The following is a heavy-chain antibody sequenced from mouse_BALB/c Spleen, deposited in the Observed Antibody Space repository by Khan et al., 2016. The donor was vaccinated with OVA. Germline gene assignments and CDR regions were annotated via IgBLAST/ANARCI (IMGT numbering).Heavy chain of an antibody. V-gene: IGHV2-4-1*01. J-gene: IGHJ3*01. D-gene: IGHD2-14*01. CDR1: GFSLTTYG. Sequence: VQLQESGPGLVQPSQSLSITCTVSGFSLTTYGIHWVRQSPGKGLEWLGVIWSGGNADYNAAFISRLSISKDNSKSPVFFKMNSLQADDTAIYXCARNSDRYDFSYWGQGTLVTVSA. CDR3: ARNSDRYDFSY. CDR2: IWSGGNA.